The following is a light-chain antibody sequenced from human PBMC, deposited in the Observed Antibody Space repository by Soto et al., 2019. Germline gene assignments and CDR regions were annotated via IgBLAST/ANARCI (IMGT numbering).Light chain of an antibody. CDR3: SSEIATLTLEV. Sequence: QSVLTQPASVSGYLGESITISCTGTNTDIGGYDYVSWYQQHPGGAPKLVIYDVTSRPSGVPNRFSGSKSGYTASLTISGLQAVDDANYYCSSEIATLTLEVFGTGTKVTVL. V-gene: IGLV2-14*03. CDR1: NTDIGGYDY. CDR2: DVT. J-gene: IGLJ1*01.